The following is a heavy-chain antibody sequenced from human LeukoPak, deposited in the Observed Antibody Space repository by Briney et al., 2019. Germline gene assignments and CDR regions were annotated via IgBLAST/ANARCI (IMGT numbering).Heavy chain of an antibody. V-gene: IGHV1-2*02. CDR2: INPNSGGT. J-gene: IGHJ4*02. CDR3: ARDAVVVVPAAMGH. CDR1: GYTFTGYY. Sequence: GASVKVSCKASGYTFTGYYMHRVRQAPGQGHEWMGWINPNSGGTNYAQKFQGRVTMTRDTSISTAYMELSRLRSDDTAVYYCARDAVVVVPAAMGHWGQGTLVTVSS. D-gene: IGHD2-2*01.